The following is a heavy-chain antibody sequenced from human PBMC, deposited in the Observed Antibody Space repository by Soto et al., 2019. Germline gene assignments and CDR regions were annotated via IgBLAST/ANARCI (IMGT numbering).Heavy chain of an antibody. Sequence: GGSLRLSCATSGFNFNIFAMSWVRQAPREGVEWLGSIGGRDEYYADSVKGRFTMSRYNSKNTLFLQMTSLRAKDTDIYYCAKDSRDHKSVGDAFDIWGQGTMVTVSS. V-gene: IGHV3-23*01. CDR3: AKDSRDHKSVGDAFDI. CDR1: GFNFNIFA. CDR2: IGGRDE. D-gene: IGHD6-13*01. J-gene: IGHJ3*02.